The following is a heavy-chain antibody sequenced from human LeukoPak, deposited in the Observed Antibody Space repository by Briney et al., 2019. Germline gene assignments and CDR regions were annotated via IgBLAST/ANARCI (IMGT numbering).Heavy chain of an antibody. CDR3: ARGGDTAMVLYYYYYMDV. CDR1: GYTFTSYY. V-gene: IGHV1-46*01. Sequence: ASVKVSCKASGYTFTSYYMHWVRQAPGQGLEWMGIINPGGGSTSYAQKFQGRVTMTRDTSTSTVYMELSSLRSEDTAVYYCARGGDTAMVLYYYYYMDVWGKGTTVTVSS. J-gene: IGHJ6*03. D-gene: IGHD5-18*01. CDR2: INPGGGST.